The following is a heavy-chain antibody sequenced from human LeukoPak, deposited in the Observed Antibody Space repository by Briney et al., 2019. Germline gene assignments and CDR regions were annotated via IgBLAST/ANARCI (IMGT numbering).Heavy chain of an antibody. CDR2: INWNGGSA. Sequence: GGSLRLSCAASGFTFYDYGMSWVRHAPGEGLEWVSGINWNGGSAGYADSVKGRFTISRDNAKNSLYLQMNSLRAEDTALYYCARGLRFLEWFTYYMDVWGKGTTVTVSS. D-gene: IGHD3-3*01. J-gene: IGHJ6*03. V-gene: IGHV3-20*04. CDR1: GFTFYDYG. CDR3: ARGLRFLEWFTYYMDV.